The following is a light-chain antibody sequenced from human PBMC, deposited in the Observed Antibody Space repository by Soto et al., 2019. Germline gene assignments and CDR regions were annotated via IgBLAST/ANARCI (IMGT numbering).Light chain of an antibody. CDR2: GAS. Sequence: IVMTQSPATLSVCPGEKATLSCRASQGIGHYLAWYQQKPGQAPRLLIYGASTRATGVPPRFSGRGSGTDFTLTTTGLQSEVFEFYYCKQYENGPPYIFGQGTKVAIK. J-gene: IGKJ2*01. V-gene: IGKV3-15*01. CDR1: QGIGHY. CDR3: KQYENGPPYI.